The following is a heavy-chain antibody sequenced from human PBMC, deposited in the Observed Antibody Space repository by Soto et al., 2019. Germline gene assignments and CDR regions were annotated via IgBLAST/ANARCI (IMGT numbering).Heavy chain of an antibody. CDR2: IIPIFGTA. CDR1: GGTFSSYA. J-gene: IGHJ4*02. CDR3: AAPGEVVLADRYYFDY. D-gene: IGHD2-21*01. V-gene: IGHV1-69*01. Sequence: QVQLVQSGAEVKKPGSSVKVSCKASGGTFSSYAISWVRQAPGQGLEWMGGIIPIFGTANYAQKFQGRVTITADESTSTAYMELSSLRAEDTAVYYCAAPGEVVLADRYYFDYWGQGTLVTVSS.